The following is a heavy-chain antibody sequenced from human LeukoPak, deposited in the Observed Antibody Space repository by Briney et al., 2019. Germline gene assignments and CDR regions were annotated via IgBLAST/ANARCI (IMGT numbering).Heavy chain of an antibody. D-gene: IGHD2-2*01. V-gene: IGHV4-38-2*01. J-gene: IGHJ3*02. Sequence: SETQSLTCAVSGYSISSGYYWGWIRQPPGRGLEWIGSIYYSGSTYYNPSLRSRVTISMDTSKNQFSLRLNSVTAADTALYYCARRIVVVPAAIRNGDAFDIWGQGTMVTVSS. CDR2: IYYSGST. CDR3: ARRIVVVPAAIRNGDAFDI. CDR1: GYSISSGYY.